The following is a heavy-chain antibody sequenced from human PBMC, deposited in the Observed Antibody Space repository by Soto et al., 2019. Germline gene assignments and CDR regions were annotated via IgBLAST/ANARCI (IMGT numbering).Heavy chain of an antibody. CDR1: GFTFSSYA. D-gene: IGHD3-22*01. Sequence: SLRLSCAASGFTFSSYAMHWVRQAPGKGLEWVAVISYDGSNKYYADSVKGRFTISRDNSKNTLYLQMNSLRAEDTAVYYCARIPTPDYYDSSGYYYVADYWGQGTLVTSPQ. V-gene: IGHV3-30-3*01. J-gene: IGHJ4*02. CDR3: ARIPTPDYYDSSGYYYVADY. CDR2: ISYDGSNK.